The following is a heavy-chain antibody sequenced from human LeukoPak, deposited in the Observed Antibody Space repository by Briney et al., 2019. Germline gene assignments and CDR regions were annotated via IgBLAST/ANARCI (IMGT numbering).Heavy chain of an antibody. J-gene: IGHJ3*02. V-gene: IGHV3-23*01. Sequence: GGCLRLSCAVSGFTFRRNYMSWVRQALEKGLEWVSGISASGGSTYYADSVKGRFTISRDNSKNTLYLQMNSLRAEDTAVYYCAKGFYDDSASGVFDIWGQGTMVTVSS. CDR1: GFTFRRNY. D-gene: IGHD3-22*01. CDR2: ISASGGST. CDR3: AKGFYDDSASGVFDI.